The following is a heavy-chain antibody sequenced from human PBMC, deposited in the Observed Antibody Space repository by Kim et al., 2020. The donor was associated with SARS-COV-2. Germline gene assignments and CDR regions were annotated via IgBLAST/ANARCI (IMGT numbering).Heavy chain of an antibody. D-gene: IGHD3-3*01. CDR2: ISYDGSNK. Sequence: GGSLRLSCAAPGFTFSSYGMHWVRQAPGKGLEWVAVISYDGSNKYYADSVKGRFTISRDNSKNTLYLQMNSLRAEDTAVYYCAKAYYDFWSGYPYQYYY. CDR3: AKAYYDFWSGYPYQYYY. CDR1: GFTFSSYG. J-gene: IGHJ6*01. V-gene: IGHV3-30*18.